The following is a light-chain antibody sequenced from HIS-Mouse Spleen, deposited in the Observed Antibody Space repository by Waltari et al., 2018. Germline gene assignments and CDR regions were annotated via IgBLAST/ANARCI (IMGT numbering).Light chain of an antibody. Sequence: EIVFTQSLATLSSSPAEIATLSCRASQSISSYLAWYQQKPGQAPRLLIYDASNRATGIPARFSGSGSGTDFTLTISSLEPEDFAVYYCQQRSNWPFTFGQGTRLEIK. CDR1: QSISSY. CDR3: QQRSNWPFT. J-gene: IGKJ5*01. V-gene: IGKV3-11*01. CDR2: DAS.